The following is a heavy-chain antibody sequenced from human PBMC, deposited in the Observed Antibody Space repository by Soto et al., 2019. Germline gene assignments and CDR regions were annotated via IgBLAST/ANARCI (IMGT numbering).Heavy chain of an antibody. Sequence: SETLSLTCTVSGGSISSYYWSWIRQPPGKGLEWIGYIYYSGSTNYNPSLKSRVTISVDTSKNQFSLKLSSVTAADTAVYYCARLRDGYNQGYYYYGMDVWGQGTTVT. J-gene: IGHJ6*02. D-gene: IGHD5-12*01. CDR3: ARLRDGYNQGYYYYGMDV. CDR2: IYYSGST. V-gene: IGHV4-59*08. CDR1: GGSISSYY.